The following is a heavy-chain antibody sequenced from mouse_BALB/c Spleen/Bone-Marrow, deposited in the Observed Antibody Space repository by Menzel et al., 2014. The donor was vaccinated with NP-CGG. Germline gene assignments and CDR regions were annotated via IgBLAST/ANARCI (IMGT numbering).Heavy chain of an antibody. V-gene: IGHV1-54*01. CDR2: INPGSGGT. J-gene: IGHJ2*01. D-gene: IGHD2-1*01. CDR3: ARIYYGNYY. Sequence: QVQLKESGAELVRPGTSVKVSCKASGYAFTNYLIEWVKQRPGQGLEWIGVINPGSGGTNYNEKFKGKATLTADKSSSTAYMQLSSLTSDDSAVYFCARIYYGNYYWGLGTTLTVSS. CDR1: GYAFTNYL.